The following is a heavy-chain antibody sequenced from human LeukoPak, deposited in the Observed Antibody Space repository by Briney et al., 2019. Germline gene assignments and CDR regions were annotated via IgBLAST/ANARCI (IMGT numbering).Heavy chain of an antibody. D-gene: IGHD6-6*01. V-gene: IGHV3-11*01. Sequence: GGSLRLSCAASRFTFSDYYMSWVRQAPGKGLGWISNIAGSGETIYYADSVKGRFTISRDNANNLLFLQMNSLRAEDTAVYYCARDRRPSDYLGLHVWGQGTTVIVSS. CDR2: IAGSGETI. CDR3: ARDRRPSDYLGLHV. CDR1: RFTFSDYY. J-gene: IGHJ6*02.